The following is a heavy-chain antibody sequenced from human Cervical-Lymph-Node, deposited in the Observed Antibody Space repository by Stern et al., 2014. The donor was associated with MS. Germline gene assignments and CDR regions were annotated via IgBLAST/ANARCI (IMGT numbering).Heavy chain of an antibody. CDR2: ISGSGGRT. D-gene: IGHD2-15*01. CDR3: AKGGIYCSGGSCFVDWFDP. V-gene: IGHV3-23*01. J-gene: IGHJ5*02. CDR1: GFTFSSYA. Sequence: VQLLESGGGLVQPGGSLRLSCAASGFTFSSYAMSWVRQAPGKGLEWVSAISGSGGRTYYADSVKGRFTISRDNSKNTLYLQMNSVRAEDTAVYYCAKGGIYCSGGSCFVDWFDPWGQGTLVTVSS.